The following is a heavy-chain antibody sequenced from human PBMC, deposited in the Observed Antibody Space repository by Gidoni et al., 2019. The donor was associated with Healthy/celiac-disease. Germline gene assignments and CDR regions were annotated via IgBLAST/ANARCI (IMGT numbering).Heavy chain of an antibody. CDR1: GFTFSSYW. CDR2: INSDGSST. Sequence: ELQLVESGGGLVQPGGSLRLSCAASGFTFSSYWMHWVRQAPGKGLVWVSRINSDGSSTSYADSVKGRFTISRDNAKNTLYLQMNSLRAEDTAVYYCARAYSGYDFNYYYMDVWAKGPRSPSP. CDR3: ARAYSGYDFNYYYMDV. V-gene: IGHV3-74*01. D-gene: IGHD5-12*01. J-gene: IGHJ6*03.